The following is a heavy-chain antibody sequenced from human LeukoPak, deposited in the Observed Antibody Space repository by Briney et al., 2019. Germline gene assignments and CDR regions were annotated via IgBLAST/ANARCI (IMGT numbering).Heavy chain of an antibody. CDR3: AKARYIGAAAGTLWFDT. Sequence: SVKVSCKTSGGAFNNYAITWLRQAPGQGLEWMGRIIPIVDRTDYAQRFQGRVTITADKFSSTAYMELSSLRSGDTAVYYCAKARYIGAAAGTLWFDTRGQGTLVTVSS. CDR1: GGAFNNYA. D-gene: IGHD6-13*01. V-gene: IGHV1-69*04. CDR2: IIPIVDRT. J-gene: IGHJ5*02.